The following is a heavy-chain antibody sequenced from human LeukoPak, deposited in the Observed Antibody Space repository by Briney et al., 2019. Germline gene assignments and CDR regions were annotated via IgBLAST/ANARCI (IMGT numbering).Heavy chain of an antibody. J-gene: IGHJ3*02. Sequence: SETLSLTCTVSGGSISSYYWSWIRQPPGKGLEWIGYIYYSGSTNYHPSLKSRVTISVDTSKNQFSVELTSVTAADTAVYYCARPMVRGVNDALDIWGQGTMVTVSS. D-gene: IGHD3-10*01. CDR1: GGSISSYY. CDR2: IYYSGST. CDR3: ARPMVRGVNDALDI. V-gene: IGHV4-59*08.